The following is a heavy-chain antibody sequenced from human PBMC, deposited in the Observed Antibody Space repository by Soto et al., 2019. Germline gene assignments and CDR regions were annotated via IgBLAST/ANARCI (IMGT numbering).Heavy chain of an antibody. V-gene: IGHV4-59*08. D-gene: IGHD6-19*01. CDR3: ARLDRGSGRYGPPDY. Sequence: SETLSLTCTVSGGSITTYYWTWIRQPPGKGLEWIGYIYYSGSTNYNPSLKSRVTISVDTSKNQFSLKLRSVTAADTAVYYCARLDRGSGRYGPPDYWGQGTLVTVSS. J-gene: IGHJ4*02. CDR1: GGSITTYY. CDR2: IYYSGST.